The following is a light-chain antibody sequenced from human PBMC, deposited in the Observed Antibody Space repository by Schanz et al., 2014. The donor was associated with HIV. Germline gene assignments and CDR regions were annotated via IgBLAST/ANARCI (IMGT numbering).Light chain of an antibody. CDR2: EGS. CDR3: CSYTTTSTYV. CDR1: RNDVGTYNL. V-gene: IGLV2-14*02. J-gene: IGLJ1*01. Sequence: SALTQPPSASGSPGQSISISCTGTRNDVGTYNLVSWYQQHPGKAPKLMIYEGSKRPSGVSSRFSGSKSGNTASLTISGLQAEDEADYYCCSYTTTSTYVFGAGTKLTVL.